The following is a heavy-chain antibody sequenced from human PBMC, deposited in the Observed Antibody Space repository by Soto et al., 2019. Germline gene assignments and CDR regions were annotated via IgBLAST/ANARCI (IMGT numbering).Heavy chain of an antibody. CDR3: ARHTYGIGLAY. Sequence: PSETLSLTCAVSGGSISTTYWWTWVRQPPGKGLEWIGEIYHSGSTNYNPSLKSRVTISVDTSKNQFSLKLNSVTAADTAVYYCARHTYGIGLAYWGKGTLVTV. D-gene: IGHD4-17*01. J-gene: IGHJ4*02. CDR1: GGSISTTYW. CDR2: IYHSGST. V-gene: IGHV4-4*02.